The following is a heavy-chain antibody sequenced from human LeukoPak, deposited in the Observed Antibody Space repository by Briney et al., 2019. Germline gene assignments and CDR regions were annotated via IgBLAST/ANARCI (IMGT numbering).Heavy chain of an antibody. V-gene: IGHV4-39*01. CDR2: IYYSGST. CDR3: ARGGYYDSSGSRDAFDI. CDR1: GGSISSSSYY. D-gene: IGHD3-22*01. Sequence: PSETLSLTCTVSGGSISSSSYYWGWIRQPPGKGLEWIGSIYYSGSTYYNPSLKSRVTISVDTSKNQFSLKLSSVTAADTAVYYCARGGYYDSSGSRDAFDIWGQGTMVTVSS. J-gene: IGHJ3*02.